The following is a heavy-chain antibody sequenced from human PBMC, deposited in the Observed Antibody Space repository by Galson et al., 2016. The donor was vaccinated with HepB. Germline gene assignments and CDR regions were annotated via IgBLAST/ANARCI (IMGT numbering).Heavy chain of an antibody. J-gene: IGHJ4*02. CDR2: ISSIGGSI. D-gene: IGHD2-2*01. CDR1: GFAFSHYY. Sequence: SLRLSCAASGFAFSHYYMSWIRQAPGKGLEWISYISSIGGSIHYAESVEGRFTISRDNAKNSLYLQMYSLRAEDTAVYDCARSVGRGPAAHFDFWGQGTLVTVSS. V-gene: IGHV3-11*01. CDR3: ARSVGRGPAAHFDF.